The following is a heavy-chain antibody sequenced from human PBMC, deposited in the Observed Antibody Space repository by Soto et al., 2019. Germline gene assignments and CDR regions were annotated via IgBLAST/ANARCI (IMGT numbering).Heavy chain of an antibody. J-gene: IGHJ4*02. CDR1: GYTFTSYD. V-gene: IGHV1-8*01. CDR3: ARARAAAGRKSYYFDY. D-gene: IGHD6-13*01. CDR2: MNPNSGNT. Sequence: QVQLVQSGAEVKKPGASVKVSCKASGYTFTSYDINWVRQATGQGLEWMGWMNPNSGNTGYAQKFQGRVTMTRNTSISTAYMELSSLRSEDTAVYYCARARAAAGRKSYYFDYWGQGTLVTVSS.